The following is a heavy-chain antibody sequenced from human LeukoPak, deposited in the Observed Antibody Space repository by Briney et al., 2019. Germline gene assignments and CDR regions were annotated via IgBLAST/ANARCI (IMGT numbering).Heavy chain of an antibody. CDR2: IKQDGNEK. CDR1: GFXFSNCW. Sequence: GGSLRLSCAASGFXFSNCWMTWVRQAPGKGLEWVANIKQDGNEKYYVDSVKGRFTVSRDNAKHSLYLQMNSLRAEDTAVYYCARGYSDSSGIDYWGQGTLVTVSS. J-gene: IGHJ4*02. V-gene: IGHV3-7*04. CDR3: ARGYSDSSGIDY. D-gene: IGHD3-22*01.